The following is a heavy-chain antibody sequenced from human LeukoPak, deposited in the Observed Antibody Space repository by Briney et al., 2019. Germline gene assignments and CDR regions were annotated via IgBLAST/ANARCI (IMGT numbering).Heavy chain of an antibody. CDR2: INHSGST. Sequence: SETLSLTCAVYGGSFSGYYWSWIRQPPGKGLEWIGEINHSGSTNYNPSLKSRVTISVDTSKNQFSLKLSSVTAADTAVYYCARDCLAGSGSSLNWFDPWGQGTLVTVSS. V-gene: IGHV4-34*01. J-gene: IGHJ5*02. CDR3: ARDCLAGSGSSLNWFDP. CDR1: GGSFSGYY. D-gene: IGHD3-10*01.